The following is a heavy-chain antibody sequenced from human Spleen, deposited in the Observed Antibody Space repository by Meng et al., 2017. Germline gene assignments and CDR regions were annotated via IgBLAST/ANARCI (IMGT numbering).Heavy chain of an antibody. CDR1: GFTFRRYG. V-gene: IGHV3-74*01. Sequence: VQLVESGGGVVQPGRSLTLSCAASGFTFRRYGMHWVRQAPGKGLVWVSRINPDGSSTSYADSVKGRFTISRDNAKNTLYLQMTSLRAEDTAVYYCSKDYTGSDDYWGQGTLVTVSS. J-gene: IGHJ4*02. CDR2: INPDGSST. CDR3: SKDYTGSDDY. D-gene: IGHD5-12*01.